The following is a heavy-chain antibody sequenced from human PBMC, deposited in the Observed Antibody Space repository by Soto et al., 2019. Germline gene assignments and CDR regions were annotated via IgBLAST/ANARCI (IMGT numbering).Heavy chain of an antibody. CDR1: GYTFTGYY. CDR3: ARGSGYYYGSGSYYNWYYFDY. CDR2: INPNSGGT. Sequence: VKVSCKASGYTFTGYYMHWVRQAPGQGLEWMGWINPNSGGTNYAQKFQGWVTMTRDTSISTAYMELSRLRSDDTAVYYCARGSGYYYGSGSYYNWYYFDYWGQGTLVTVSS. D-gene: IGHD3-10*01. J-gene: IGHJ4*02. V-gene: IGHV1-2*04.